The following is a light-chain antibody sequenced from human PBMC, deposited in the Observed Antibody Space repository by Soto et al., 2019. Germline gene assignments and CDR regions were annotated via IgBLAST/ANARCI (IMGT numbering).Light chain of an antibody. CDR3: TSYTSNSTHEYV. CDR2: DVS. CDR1: SSDVGAYNS. J-gene: IGLJ1*01. Sequence: QSVLTQPASVSGSPGQSITISCTGTSSDVGAYNSVSWYQQHPGKAPKLMIYDVSNRPSGVSNRFSGSKSGNTASLTISGLQAEDEADYYCTSYTSNSTHEYVFGPRTNVTVL. V-gene: IGLV2-14*01.